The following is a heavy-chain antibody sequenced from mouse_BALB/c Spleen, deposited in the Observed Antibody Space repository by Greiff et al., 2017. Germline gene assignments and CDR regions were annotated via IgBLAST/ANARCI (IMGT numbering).Heavy chain of an antibody. CDR3: ARPYYGSSAWFAY. CDR1: GYSFTSYY. Sequence: EVQLQQSGPELMKPGASVKISCKASGYSFTSYYMHWVKQSHGKSLEWIGYIDPFNGGTSYNQKFKGKATLTVDKSSSTAYMHLSSLTSEDSAVYYCARPYYGSSAWFAYWGQGTLVTVSA. D-gene: IGHD1-1*01. J-gene: IGHJ3*01. V-gene: IGHV1S135*01. CDR2: IDPFNGGT.